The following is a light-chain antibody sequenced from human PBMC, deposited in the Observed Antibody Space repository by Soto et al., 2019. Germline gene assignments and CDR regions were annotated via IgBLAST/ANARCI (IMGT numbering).Light chain of an antibody. CDR3: QQYYSTPLT. Sequence: DIVMTQSPDSLAVSLGERASLNCNSSQSVLYSSNNKNYLAWYQQKPGQPPKLLIYWASTRESGVPDRFSGSGSGTDFTLTISSLQAEDVAVYYCQQYYSTPLTFGGGTKVDNK. CDR2: WAS. J-gene: IGKJ4*01. V-gene: IGKV4-1*01. CDR1: QSVLYSSNNKNY.